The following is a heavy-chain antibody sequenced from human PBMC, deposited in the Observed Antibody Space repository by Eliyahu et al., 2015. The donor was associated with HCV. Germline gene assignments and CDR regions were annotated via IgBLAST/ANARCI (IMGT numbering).Heavy chain of an antibody. CDR1: GGSISSSSYY. CDR2: FYYSGST. V-gene: IGHV4-39*01. CDR3: ARHSTEELVPGSFDY. D-gene: IGHD6-6*01. Sequence: QLQLQESGPGLVKPSETLSLTCTVSGGSISSSSYYWGWLRQPPGKGLEWIGRFYYSGSTYYNPSLKSRVTISVDTSKNQFSLKLSSVTAADTAVYYCARHSTEELVPGSFDYWGQGTLVTVSS. J-gene: IGHJ4*02.